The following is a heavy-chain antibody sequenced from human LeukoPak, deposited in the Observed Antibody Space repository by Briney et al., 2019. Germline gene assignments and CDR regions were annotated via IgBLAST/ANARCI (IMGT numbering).Heavy chain of an antibody. J-gene: IGHJ4*02. V-gene: IGHV1-2*02. D-gene: IGHD6-13*01. CDR3: AREYVTTPYSRDSSHFDY. CDR1: GYTFTGYY. CDR2: INPNSGGT. Sequence: GASVKVSCKASGYTFTGYYMHWVRQAPGQGLEWMGWINPNSGGTNYAQKFQGRVTMTRDTSISTAYMELSRLRSDDTAVYYCAREYVTTPYSRDSSHFDYWGQGTLVTVSS.